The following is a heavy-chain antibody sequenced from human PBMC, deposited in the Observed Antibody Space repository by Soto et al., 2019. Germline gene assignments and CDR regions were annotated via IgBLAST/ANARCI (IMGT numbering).Heavy chain of an antibody. CDR3: SSEADTAMVSYYYYGMDV. V-gene: IGHV1-46*03. D-gene: IGHD5-18*01. CDR2: INPSGGST. Sequence: ASVKVSCKASGYTFTSYYMHWVRQAPGQGLEKMGIINPSGGSTSYAQKFQGRVTMTRDTSTSTVYMELSSLRSEDTAVYYCSSEADTAMVSYYYYGMDVWGQGTTVTVSS. CDR1: GYTFTSYY. J-gene: IGHJ6*02.